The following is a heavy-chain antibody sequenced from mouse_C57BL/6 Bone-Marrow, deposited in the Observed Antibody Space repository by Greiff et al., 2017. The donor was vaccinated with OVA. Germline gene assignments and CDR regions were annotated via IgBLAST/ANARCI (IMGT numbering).Heavy chain of an antibody. Sequence: QVQLKQPGAELVRPGTSVKLSCKASGYTFTSYWMHWVKQRPGQGLEWIGVIDPSDSYTNYNQKFKGKATLTVDTSSSTAYMQLSSLTSEDSAVYYCARPHRGGWYFDVWGTGTTVTVSS. J-gene: IGHJ1*03. CDR1: GYTFTSYW. V-gene: IGHV1-59*01. CDR3: ARPHRGGWYFDV. CDR2: IDPSDSYT.